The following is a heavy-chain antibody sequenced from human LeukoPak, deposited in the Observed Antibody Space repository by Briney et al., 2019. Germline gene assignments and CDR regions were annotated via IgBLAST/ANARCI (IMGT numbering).Heavy chain of an antibody. J-gene: IGHJ4*02. CDR2: INYDGSNR. D-gene: IGHD3-16*01. CDR3: ARWGGTRQFYFDY. CDR1: GFSLSSYG. V-gene: IGHV3-33*01. Sequence: TGGSLRLSCAASGFSLSSYGLHWVRQGPGKGLEWLAVINYDGSNRYYADSVKGRFTISKDSSENTLYLQMNSLRADDTAMYYCARWGGTRQFYFDYWGQGTLATVSS.